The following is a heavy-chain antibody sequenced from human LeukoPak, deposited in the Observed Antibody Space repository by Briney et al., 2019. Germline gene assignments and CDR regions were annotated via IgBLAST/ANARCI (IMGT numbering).Heavy chain of an antibody. D-gene: IGHD4-17*01. CDR3: ARVGGDYVFDY. V-gene: IGHV1-46*01. CDR2: INPSGGGT. CDR1: GYTFTSYY. Sequence: ASVKVSCKASGYTFTSYYMHWVRQAPGQGLEWMGIINPSGGGTSYAQKFQGRVTMTRDTSTSTVYMELSSLRSEDTAVYYCARVGGDYVFDYWGQGTLVTVSS. J-gene: IGHJ4*02.